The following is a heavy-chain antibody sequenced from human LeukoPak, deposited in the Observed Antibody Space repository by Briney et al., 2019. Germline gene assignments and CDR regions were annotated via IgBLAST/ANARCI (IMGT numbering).Heavy chain of an antibody. Sequence: PGGSLRLSCAASGFTFSSYSMNWVRQAPGKGLEWVSSISSSSSYIYYADSVKGRFTISRDNARNSLYLQMNSLRAEDTAVYYCARDLSSYYFDYWGQGTLVTVSS. V-gene: IGHV3-21*01. CDR3: ARDLSSYYFDY. D-gene: IGHD6-6*01. CDR1: GFTFSSYS. CDR2: ISSSSSYI. J-gene: IGHJ4*02.